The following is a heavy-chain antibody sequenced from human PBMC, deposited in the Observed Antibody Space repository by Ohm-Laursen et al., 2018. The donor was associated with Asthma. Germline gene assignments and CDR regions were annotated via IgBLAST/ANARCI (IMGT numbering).Heavy chain of an antibody. V-gene: IGHV1-46*01. CDR1: GYTFTSYY. CDR2: INPSGGST. D-gene: IGHD6-19*01. Sequence: ASVKVSCNASGYTFTSYYMHWVRQAPGQGLEWMGIINPSGGSTSYAQKFQGRVTMTRDTSTSTVYMELSSLRSEDTAVYYCARDYPPRRIAVAGTPDAFDIWGQGTMVTVSS. CDR3: ARDYPPRRIAVAGTPDAFDI. J-gene: IGHJ3*02.